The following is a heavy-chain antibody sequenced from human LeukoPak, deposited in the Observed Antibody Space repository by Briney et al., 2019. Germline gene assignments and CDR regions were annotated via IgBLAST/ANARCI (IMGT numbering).Heavy chain of an antibody. CDR3: ARESTKNYYGSGSYYPN. CDR1: GGTFSSYA. Sequence: SVKVSCKASGGTFSSYAISWVRQAPGQGLEWMGGIIPIFGTANYAQKFQGRVTITADKSTSTAYMELSSLRSEDTAVYYCARESTKNYYGSGSYYPNWGQGTLVTVSS. D-gene: IGHD3-10*01. J-gene: IGHJ4*02. CDR2: IIPIFGTA. V-gene: IGHV1-69*06.